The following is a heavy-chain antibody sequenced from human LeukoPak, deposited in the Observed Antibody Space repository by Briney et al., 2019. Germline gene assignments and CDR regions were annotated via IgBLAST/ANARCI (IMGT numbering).Heavy chain of an antibody. Sequence: PSETLSLTCTVSGGSISSYYWSWIRLPPGKGLEWIGSGSTYYNPSLKSRVTISVDTSKNQFSLKLSSVTAADTAVYFCASPRGDDSGGYYTWYFHHWGQGILVTVSS. V-gene: IGHV4-4*09. CDR3: ASPRGDDSGGYYTWYFHH. D-gene: IGHD3-22*01. J-gene: IGHJ1*01. CDR1: GGSISSYY. CDR2: GST.